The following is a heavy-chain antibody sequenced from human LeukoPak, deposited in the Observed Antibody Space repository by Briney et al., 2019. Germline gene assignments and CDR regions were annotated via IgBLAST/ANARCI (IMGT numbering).Heavy chain of an antibody. V-gene: IGHV3-23*01. Sequence: QPGGSLRLSCAASGFTFSSQAMSWVRQAPGKGLEWVSAISGSGDYTYYIDSVKGRFTISRDNSKNTLSLQMSSLRAEDTALYYCAKGSEYCSRTTCYPIDYWGQGILVTVSS. D-gene: IGHD2-2*01. CDR2: ISGSGDYT. J-gene: IGHJ4*02. CDR3: AKGSEYCSRTTCYPIDY. CDR1: GFTFSSQA.